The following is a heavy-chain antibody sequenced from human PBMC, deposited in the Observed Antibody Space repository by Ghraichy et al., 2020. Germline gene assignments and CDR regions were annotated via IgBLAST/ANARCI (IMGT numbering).Heavy chain of an antibody. CDR2: IYYSGST. CDR3: ARGGVLGYCSGGSCYWFDP. V-gene: IGHV4-31*03. D-gene: IGHD2-15*01. Sequence: SETLSLTCTVSGGSISSGGYYWSWIRQHPGKGLEWIGYIYYSGSTYYNPSLKSRVTISVDTSKNQFSLKLSSVTAADTAVYYCARGGVLGYCSGGSCYWFDPWGQGTLVTVSS. CDR1: GGSISSGGYY. J-gene: IGHJ5*02.